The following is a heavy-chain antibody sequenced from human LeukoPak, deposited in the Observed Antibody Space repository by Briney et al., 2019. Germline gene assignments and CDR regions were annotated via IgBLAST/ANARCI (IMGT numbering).Heavy chain of an antibody. J-gene: IGHJ4*02. D-gene: IGHD2-2*01. Sequence: ASVKVSCKASGYTFTGYYMHWVRQAPGQGLEWMGWINPNSGGTNYAQKFQGRVTMTSDTSISTAYMELSRLRSDDTAVYYCARGLVPAAAFDYWGQGTLVTVSS. CDR1: GYTFTGYY. CDR2: INPNSGGT. V-gene: IGHV1-2*02. CDR3: ARGLVPAAAFDY.